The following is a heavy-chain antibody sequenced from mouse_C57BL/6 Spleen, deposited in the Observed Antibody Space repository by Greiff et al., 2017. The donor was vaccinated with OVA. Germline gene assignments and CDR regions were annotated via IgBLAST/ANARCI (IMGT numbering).Heavy chain of an antibody. CDR2: IYPGDGDT. Sequence: VQLQQSGPELVKPGASVKISCKASGYAFSSSWMNWVKQRPGKGLEWIGRIYPGDGDTNYNEKFKGKATLTVDKSSSTAYMQLSSLTSEDSAVDFCARVSGSSYYWYFDVWGTGTTVTVAS. J-gene: IGHJ1*03. CDR3: ARVSGSSYYWYFDV. CDR1: GYAFSSSW. V-gene: IGHV1-82*01. D-gene: IGHD1-1*01.